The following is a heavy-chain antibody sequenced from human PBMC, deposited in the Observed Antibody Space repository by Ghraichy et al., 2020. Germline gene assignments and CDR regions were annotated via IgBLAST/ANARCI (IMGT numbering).Heavy chain of an antibody. CDR1: GFTFSSFA. CDR3: ARGRLTGSGLKYYFDY. J-gene: IGHJ4*02. V-gene: IGHV3-23*01. Sequence: GGSLRLSCAASGFTFSSFAMSWVRQAPGKGLEWVSTISNGGGSTDYADSVKGRFTISRDNSKNTLYLQMNSLRAEDTAIYYCARGRLTGSGLKYYFDYWGQGTLVTVSS. CDR2: ISNGGGST. D-gene: IGHD2-8*02.